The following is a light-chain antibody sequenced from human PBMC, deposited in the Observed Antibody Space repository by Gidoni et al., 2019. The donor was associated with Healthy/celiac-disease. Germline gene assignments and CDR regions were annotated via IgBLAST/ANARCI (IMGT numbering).Light chain of an antibody. Sequence: EIVLAQSAVSLSLSPGERATLSWRASQSGSSSYLAWYQPKPGQAPRLLIYAASSGATGIPDRFSGSGSGTDFTLTISRLEPEYFAVYYCQHYGSSPPSLTFGGGTKVEIK. CDR1: QSGSSSY. CDR2: AAS. V-gene: IGKV3-20*01. J-gene: IGKJ4*01. CDR3: QHYGSSPPSLT.